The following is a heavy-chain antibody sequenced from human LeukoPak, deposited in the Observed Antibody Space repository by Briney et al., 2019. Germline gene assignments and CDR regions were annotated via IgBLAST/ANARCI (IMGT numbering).Heavy chain of an antibody. CDR2: IPGSGGAT. D-gene: IGHD3-22*01. Sequence: GGSLRLSCEASGFTFSSYAIRWVRQAPGTGLEWVSSIPGSGGATYYADSVRGRFSISRDSSKNTVYLQMNSLRDEDTAVYYCARFNYDSRARPPFDYWGQGTLVTVSS. J-gene: IGHJ4*02. CDR1: GFTFSSYA. CDR3: ARFNYDSRARPPFDY. V-gene: IGHV3-23*01.